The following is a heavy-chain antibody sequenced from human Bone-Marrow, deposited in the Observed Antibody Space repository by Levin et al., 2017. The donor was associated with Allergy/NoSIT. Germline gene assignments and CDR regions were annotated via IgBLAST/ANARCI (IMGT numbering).Heavy chain of an antibody. CDR2: IKQDASEK. CDR1: GFTFSDTW. Sequence: GESLKISCVASGFTFSDTWLGWVRQAPGKGLEWVAHIKQDASEKYYVDSVEGRFTISRDNAKNSLYLQMNSLRGDDTAVYYCARGDGYLFDYWGQGSLVTVSS. J-gene: IGHJ4*02. D-gene: IGHD5-24*01. CDR3: ARGDGYLFDY. V-gene: IGHV3-7*01.